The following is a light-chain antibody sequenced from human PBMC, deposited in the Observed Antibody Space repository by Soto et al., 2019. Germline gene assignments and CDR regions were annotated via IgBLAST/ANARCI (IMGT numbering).Light chain of an antibody. CDR3: SSYTSSSTDVV. V-gene: IGLV2-14*01. Sequence: QSALTQPASVSGSPGQSITISCTGTSSDVGGYNYVSCYQQHPGKAPNLMIYDVSNRPSWVSNRFSGSKSGNTASLTISGLQAEDEADYYCSSYTSSSTDVVFGGGTQLTVL. J-gene: IGLJ2*01. CDR2: DVS. CDR1: SSDVGGYNY.